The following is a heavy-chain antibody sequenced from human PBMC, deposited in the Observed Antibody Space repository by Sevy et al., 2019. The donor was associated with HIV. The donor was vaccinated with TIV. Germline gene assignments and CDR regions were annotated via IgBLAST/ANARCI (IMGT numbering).Heavy chain of an antibody. J-gene: IGHJ4*02. V-gene: IGHV3-7*01. D-gene: IGHD3-16*01. CDR1: GFTFSANW. Sequence: GGSLRLSCAASGFTFSANWMNWVRQAPGKGLEWVANKKGDGMDKHYVDSVEGRLTISRDNAKNLLYLKMNSLRVEDTAVYYCAQETFGRLESWGQGTLVTVSS. CDR2: KKGDGMDK. CDR3: AQETFGRLES.